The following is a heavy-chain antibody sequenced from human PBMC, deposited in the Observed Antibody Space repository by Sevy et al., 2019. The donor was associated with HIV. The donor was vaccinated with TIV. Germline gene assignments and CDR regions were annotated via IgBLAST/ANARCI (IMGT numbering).Heavy chain of an antibody. CDR3: ARVGGYSSGWFEGI. J-gene: IGHJ4*02. V-gene: IGHV4-59*01. CDR1: GGSISTYY. Sequence: SETLSLTCTVSGGSISTYYWSWIRQPPGKGLEWIGYIHFSGNTNYNPSLKGRVTISLDTSKNQFSLKLSSVTVADTAVYYCARVGGYSSGWFEGIWGQGTLVTVSS. CDR2: IHFSGNT. D-gene: IGHD6-19*01.